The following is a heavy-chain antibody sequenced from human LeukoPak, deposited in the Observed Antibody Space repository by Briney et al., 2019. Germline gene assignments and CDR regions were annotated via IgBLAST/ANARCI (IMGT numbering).Heavy chain of an antibody. CDR1: GGSISSSSYY. D-gene: IGHD3-10*01. CDR3: ARGAYDSGSYQYFFDY. V-gene: IGHV4-39*07. J-gene: IGHJ4*02. Sequence: SETLSLTCTVSGGSISSSSYYWGWIRQPPGKGLEWIGSIYYSGRTYYNPSLKSRVTISLDTSKHQFSLKLTSVTAADTAVYYCARGAYDSGSYQYFFDYWGQGTLVTVSS. CDR2: IYYSGRT.